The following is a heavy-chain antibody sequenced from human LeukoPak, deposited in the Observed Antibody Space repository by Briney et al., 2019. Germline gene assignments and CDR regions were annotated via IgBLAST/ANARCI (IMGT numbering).Heavy chain of an antibody. Sequence: ASVKVSCKVSGYTLTELSMHWVRQAPGKGLEWMGGFDPEDGETIYAQKFQGRVTMTEDTSTDTAYMGLSSLRSEDTAVYYCATKEIWFGELLKWFWFDPWGQGTLVTVSS. CDR1: GYTLTELS. V-gene: IGHV1-24*01. CDR3: ATKEIWFGELLKWFWFDP. CDR2: FDPEDGET. D-gene: IGHD3-10*01. J-gene: IGHJ5*02.